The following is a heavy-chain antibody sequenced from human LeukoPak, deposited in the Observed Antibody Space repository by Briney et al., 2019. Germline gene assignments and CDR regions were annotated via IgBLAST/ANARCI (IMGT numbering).Heavy chain of an antibody. CDR3: AKAGVGVRGPNNYGMDV. CDR2: ISYDGSNK. J-gene: IGHJ6*04. CDR1: GFTFSSYG. V-gene: IGHV3-30*18. Sequence: GGSLRLSCAASGFTFSSYGMHWVRQAPGKGLEWVAVISYDGSNKYYADSVKGRFTISRDNSKNTLYLQMNSLRAEDTAVYYCAKAGVGVRGPNNYGMDVWGKGTTVTVSS. D-gene: IGHD3-10*01.